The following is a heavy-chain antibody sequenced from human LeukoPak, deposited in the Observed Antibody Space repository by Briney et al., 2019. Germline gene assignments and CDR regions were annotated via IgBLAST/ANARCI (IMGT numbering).Heavy chain of an antibody. D-gene: IGHD5-24*01. CDR1: GFTFSSYG. CDR2: ISYDGSNK. J-gene: IGHJ4*02. Sequence: GGSLRLSCAASGFTFSSYGMHWVRQAPGKGLEWVAVISYDGSNKYYTDSVKGRFTISRDNSKNTLYLQMNSLRAEDTAVYYCAKVAARRDGYNYFDYWGQGTLVTVSS. V-gene: IGHV3-30*18. CDR3: AKVAARRDGYNYFDY.